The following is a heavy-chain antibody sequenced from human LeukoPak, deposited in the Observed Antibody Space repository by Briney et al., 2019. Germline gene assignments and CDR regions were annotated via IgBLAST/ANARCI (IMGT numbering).Heavy chain of an antibody. J-gene: IGHJ4*02. D-gene: IGHD2-2*01. CDR2: IRSKANSYAT. CDR3: TSRIVVVPAATDS. Sequence: GESLKISCAASGFTFSGSAMHWVRQASGKGLEWVGRIRSKANSYATAYAASVKGRFTISRDDSKNTAYLQMNSLKTEDTAVYYCTSRIVVVPAATDSWGQKTLVTVSS. CDR1: GFTFSGSA. V-gene: IGHV3-73*01.